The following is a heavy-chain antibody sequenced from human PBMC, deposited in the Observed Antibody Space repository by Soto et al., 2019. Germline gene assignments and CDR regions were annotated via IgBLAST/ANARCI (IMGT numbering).Heavy chain of an antibody. D-gene: IGHD6-19*01. Sequence: EVQLVESGGGLVQPGGSLRLSCAASGFTFSDHWMHWVRQAPGKGLVWVSRINSDGSTTTYADSVKGRFTISRDNAKSTLYLQLNSLRAEVTALYYCARGYSSGPDYWGQGTLVTVSS. V-gene: IGHV3-74*03. CDR2: INSDGSTT. CDR1: GFTFSDHW. CDR3: ARGYSSGPDY. J-gene: IGHJ4*02.